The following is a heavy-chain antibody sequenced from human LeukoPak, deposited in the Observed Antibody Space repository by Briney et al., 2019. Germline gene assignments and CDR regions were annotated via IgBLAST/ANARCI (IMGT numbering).Heavy chain of an antibody. CDR2: FDTEDSET. CDR3: ATDPYCSSTSCYNTA. D-gene: IGHD2-2*02. J-gene: IGHJ5*02. V-gene: IGHV1-24*01. CDR1: GYTLTELS. Sequence: ASVKVSCKVSGYTLTELSMHWVRQAPGKRVERRGGFDTEDSETIYAQKFQGRVTMTEDTSTDTAYMELSSLRSEDTAVYYCATDPYCSSTSCYNTAWGQGTLVTVSS.